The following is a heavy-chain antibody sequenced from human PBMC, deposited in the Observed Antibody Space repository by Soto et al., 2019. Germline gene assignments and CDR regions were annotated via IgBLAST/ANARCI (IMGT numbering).Heavy chain of an antibody. V-gene: IGHV4-30-4*01. Sequence: SETLSLTCTVSGGSISSGDYYWSWIRQPPGKGLEWIGYIYYSGSTYYNPSLKSRVTISVDTSKNQFSLKLSSVTAADTAVYYCARGLLYYDFWSGYYKLGGLGWFDTWGQGTLVTVSS. D-gene: IGHD3-3*01. J-gene: IGHJ5*02. CDR2: IYYSGST. CDR1: GGSISSGDYY. CDR3: ARGLLYYDFWSGYYKLGGLGWFDT.